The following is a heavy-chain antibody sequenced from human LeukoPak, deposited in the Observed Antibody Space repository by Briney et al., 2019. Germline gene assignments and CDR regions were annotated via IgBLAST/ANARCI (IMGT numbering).Heavy chain of an antibody. D-gene: IGHD5-24*01. CDR1: GFTFRSYW. J-gene: IGHJ4*02. Sequence: GGSLRLSCAVSGFTFRSYWMSWVRQAPGKGLEWVANINQDGSEKYFVDTVKGRFTISRDNANNSRHLQMNTLRGEDTAVYYCARERDGRFFDYWGQGTLVTVSS. CDR2: INQDGSEK. CDR3: ARERDGRFFDY. V-gene: IGHV3-7*01.